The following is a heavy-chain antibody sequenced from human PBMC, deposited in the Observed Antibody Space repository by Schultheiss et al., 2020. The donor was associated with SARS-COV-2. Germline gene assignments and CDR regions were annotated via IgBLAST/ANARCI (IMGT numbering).Heavy chain of an antibody. CDR1: GFPFSSYA. V-gene: IGHV3-23*01. Sequence: GGSLRLSCAASGFPFSSYAMSWVRQAPGKGLEWVATIDDNPKYADSVRGRFTISRDNFNNTVYLQMNSLRGEDTAVYYCAKGSFSYGYDDFDYWGQGTLVTVSS. CDR2: IDDNP. J-gene: IGHJ4*02. D-gene: IGHD5-18*01. CDR3: AKGSFSYGYDDFDY.